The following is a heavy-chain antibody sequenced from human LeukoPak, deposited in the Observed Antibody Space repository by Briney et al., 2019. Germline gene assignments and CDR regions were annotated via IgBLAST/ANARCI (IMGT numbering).Heavy chain of an antibody. CDR1: GGSISSYY. CDR3: ARATHGRDGYNFDY. V-gene: IGHV4-59*01. Sequence: SETLSLTCTVSGGSISSYYWSWIRQPPGKGLEWIGYIYYGGSTNYNPSLKSRVTISVDTSKNQFSLKLSSVTAADTAVYYCARATHGRDGYNFDYWGQGTLVTVSS. CDR2: IYYGGST. J-gene: IGHJ4*02. D-gene: IGHD5-24*01.